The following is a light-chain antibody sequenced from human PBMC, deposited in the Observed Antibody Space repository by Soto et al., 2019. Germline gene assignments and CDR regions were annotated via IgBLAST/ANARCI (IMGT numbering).Light chain of an antibody. V-gene: IGLV1-40*01. CDR3: QSYDSSLSANYV. J-gene: IGLJ1*01. CDR2: GNS. CDR1: SSNIGAGYD. Sequence: QSVLTQPPSVSVAPGQRVTISCTGSSSNIGAGYDVHWYQQLPGTAPKLLIYGNSNRPSGVPDRFSGSKSGTSASLAITGLQAEDEADYYCQSYDSSLSANYVFGTGTKVTVL.